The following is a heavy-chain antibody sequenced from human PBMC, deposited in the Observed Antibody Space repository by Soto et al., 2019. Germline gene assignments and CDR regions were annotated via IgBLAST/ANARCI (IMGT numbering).Heavy chain of an antibody. CDR2: IWYDGSNK. CDR1: GFTFSSYG. Sequence: QVQLVESGGGVVQPGRSLRLSCAASGFTFSSYGMQWVRQAPGKGLEWVAVIWYDGSNKYYADSVKGRFTISRDNSKNPLYLQMNSLRAEDTAVYYCARGYSSGWLYGMDVWGQGTTVTVSS. J-gene: IGHJ6*02. D-gene: IGHD6-19*01. V-gene: IGHV3-33*01. CDR3: ARGYSSGWLYGMDV.